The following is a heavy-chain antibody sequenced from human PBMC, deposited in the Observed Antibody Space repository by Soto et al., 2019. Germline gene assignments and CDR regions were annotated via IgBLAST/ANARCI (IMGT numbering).Heavy chain of an antibody. CDR1: GFTFSSYA. J-gene: IGHJ4*02. Sequence: QVQLVESGGCVVQPGRSLRLSCAASGFTFSSYAMHWVRQAPGKGLEWVAVISYDGSNKYYADSVKGRFTISRDNSKNTLYLKMNSLRAEDTAVYYCARDGSLGIQLWLWDYWGQGTLVTVSS. V-gene: IGHV3-30-3*01. CDR3: ARDGSLGIQLWLWDY. D-gene: IGHD5-18*01. CDR2: ISYDGSNK.